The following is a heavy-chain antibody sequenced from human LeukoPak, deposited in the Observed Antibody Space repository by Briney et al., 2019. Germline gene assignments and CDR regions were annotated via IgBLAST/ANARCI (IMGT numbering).Heavy chain of an antibody. CDR1: GVSITSYY. V-gene: IGHV4-59*01. J-gene: IGHJ6*03. D-gene: IGHD3-16*01. Sequence: PSETLSLTCTVSGVSITSYYWSWIRQPPGKGLEWIGDIYYSGYTNYNPSLKSRVTISVDTSKNQFSLKLRSVTAADTAVYYCARETSQKGAHYMDVWGKGTTVTISS. CDR3: ARETSQKGAHYMDV. CDR2: IYYSGYT.